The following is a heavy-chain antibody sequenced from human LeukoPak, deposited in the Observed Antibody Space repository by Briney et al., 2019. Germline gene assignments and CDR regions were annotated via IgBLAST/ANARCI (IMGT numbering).Heavy chain of an antibody. Sequence: PGGSLRLSCAASGFMFNGYSMTWVRQAPGKGLEWVSYISGGSDYIFYTDSVKGRFTISRDNAKKSLYLQLNSLRVEDTAVYYCARRVPSQVITDYFDYWGQGALVTVSS. CDR3: ARRVPSQVITDYFDY. V-gene: IGHV3-21*01. CDR2: ISGGSDYI. J-gene: IGHJ4*02. CDR1: GFMFNGYS. D-gene: IGHD3-16*01.